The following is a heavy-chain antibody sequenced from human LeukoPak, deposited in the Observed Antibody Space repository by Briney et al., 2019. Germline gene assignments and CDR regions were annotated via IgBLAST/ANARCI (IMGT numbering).Heavy chain of an antibody. J-gene: IGHJ3*02. V-gene: IGHV3-20*01. CDR2: ISWNGGST. Sequence: GGSLRLSCAASGFTFDDYGMSWVRQAPGKGLEWVSGISWNGGSTGYADSVKGRFTISRDNAKNSLYLQMNSLRAEDTALYHCARNLGYCSGGSCSLGAFDIWGQGTMVTVSS. CDR3: ARNLGYCSGGSCSLGAFDI. D-gene: IGHD2-15*01. CDR1: GFTFDDYG.